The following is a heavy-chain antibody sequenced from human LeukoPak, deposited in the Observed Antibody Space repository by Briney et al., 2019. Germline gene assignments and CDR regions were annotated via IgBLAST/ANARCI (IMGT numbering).Heavy chain of an antibody. V-gene: IGHV3-74*01. D-gene: IGHD1-26*01. J-gene: IGHJ3*02. Sequence: PGGSLRLSCAASGFTFSSYWMHWVRQAPGKGLVWVSRIDTDGSSTTYADSVKGRFTISRDNAKNTLYLQMVSLRADDSAVYYCARESDFTGSGSYYGAFDIWGQGTMVTVSS. CDR1: GFTFSSYW. CDR3: ARESDFTGSGSYYGAFDI. CDR2: IDTDGSST.